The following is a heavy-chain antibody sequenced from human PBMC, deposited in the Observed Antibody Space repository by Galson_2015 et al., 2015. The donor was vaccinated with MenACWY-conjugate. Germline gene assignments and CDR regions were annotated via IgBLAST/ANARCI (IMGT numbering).Heavy chain of an antibody. V-gene: IGHV3-53*01. CDR3: ARDSRATTVWGLNKRKTIDYYYGMDV. Sequence: SLRLSCAVSGFTVSSSFMTWVRQAPGKGLEWVSVIYSDGSTYNADSVKGRFTISRDNSKNTVFLQMTSLRAEDTAMYYCARDSRATTVWGLNKRKTIDYYYGMDVWGRGTTVIVSS. CDR1: GFTVSSSF. J-gene: IGHJ6*02. CDR2: IYSDGST. D-gene: IGHD3-10*01.